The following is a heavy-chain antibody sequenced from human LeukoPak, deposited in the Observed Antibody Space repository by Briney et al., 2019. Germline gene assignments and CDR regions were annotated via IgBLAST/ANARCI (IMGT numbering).Heavy chain of an antibody. CDR2: IYYSGST. CDR1: GGSVSSGSYY. D-gene: IGHD2-21*01. V-gene: IGHV4-61*01. J-gene: IGHJ6*02. Sequence: SETPSLTCTVSGGSVSSGSYYWSWIRQPPGKGLEWIGYIYYSGSTNYNPSFKSRVTISVDTSKNQFSLKLSSVTAADTAVYYCARDLVIYGMDVWGQGTTVTVSS. CDR3: ARDLVIYGMDV.